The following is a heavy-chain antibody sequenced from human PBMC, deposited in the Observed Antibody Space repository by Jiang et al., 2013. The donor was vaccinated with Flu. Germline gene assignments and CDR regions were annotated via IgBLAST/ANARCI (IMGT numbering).Heavy chain of an antibody. CDR1: GGIFSSYG. CDR3: AKYHPVSFYWYFDL. V-gene: IGHV1-69*01. J-gene: IGHJ2*01. D-gene: IGHD1-14*01. Sequence: GAEVKKPGSSVKVSCKASGGIFSSYGISWVRQAPGQGLEWMGGIIPLFGTANYAQKFQGRVTITADESTSTAYMELTSLRSEDTAVYYCAKYHPVSFYWYFDLWGRGTLVTVSS. CDR2: IIPLFGTA.